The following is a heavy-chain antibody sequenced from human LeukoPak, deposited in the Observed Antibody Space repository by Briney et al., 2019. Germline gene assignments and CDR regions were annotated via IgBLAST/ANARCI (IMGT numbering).Heavy chain of an antibody. J-gene: IGHJ4*02. Sequence: ASVKVSCKASGGTFSSYAISWVRQAPGQGLEWMGGIIPIFGTANYAQKFQGRVTITTDESMSTAYMELSSLRSEDTAVYYCARTALRGNYDSSGYYYGSIDYWGQGTLVTVSS. D-gene: IGHD3-22*01. V-gene: IGHV1-69*05. CDR1: GGTFSSYA. CDR3: ARTALRGNYDSSGYYYGSIDY. CDR2: IIPIFGTA.